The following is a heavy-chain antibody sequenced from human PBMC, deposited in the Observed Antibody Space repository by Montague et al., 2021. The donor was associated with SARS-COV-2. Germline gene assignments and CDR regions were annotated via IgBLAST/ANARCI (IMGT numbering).Heavy chain of an antibody. CDR1: GYSFTSYD. J-gene: IGHJ4*02. V-gene: IGHV1-8*01. Sequence: SVKVSCKASGYSFTSYDISWVRQATGQGPEWLGWMSPNSGDSGYAQKFQGRVTMTRDTSIRTVCMELSSLRSEDTAVYYCARGRDYDILTDYYYYFDYWGQGTPVTVSS. D-gene: IGHD3-9*01. CDR3: ARGRDYDILTDYYYYFDY. CDR2: MSPNSGDS.